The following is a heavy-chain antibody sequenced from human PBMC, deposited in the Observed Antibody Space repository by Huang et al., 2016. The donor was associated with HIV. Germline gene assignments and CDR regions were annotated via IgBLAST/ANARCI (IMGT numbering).Heavy chain of an antibody. CDR1: GFSFTPYS. V-gene: IGHV3-48*01. Sequence: EVELVESGGGLAQPGGSLRLSCAASGFSFTPYSMNWVRQAPGKGRGWLAYITGYGGTIYYADSLKGRFTISRDNAQKSLFLQMNSLTADDTAVYYCAREGREAGRPFDSWGRGTLVIVSS. CDR2: ITGYGGTI. CDR3: AREGREAGRPFDS. J-gene: IGHJ4*02.